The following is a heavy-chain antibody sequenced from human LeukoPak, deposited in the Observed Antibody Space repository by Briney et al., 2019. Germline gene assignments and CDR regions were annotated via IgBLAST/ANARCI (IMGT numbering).Heavy chain of an antibody. CDR1: GFTFSSYS. J-gene: IGHJ3*02. Sequence: PGGSLRLSCAASGFTFSSYSMNWVRQAPGKGLEWVSYISSSSSTIYYADSVKGRFTISRDNAKNSLYLQMNSLRAEDMALYYCAKDQWELLRGAFDIWGQGTMVTVSS. CDR3: AKDQWELLRGAFDI. CDR2: ISSSSSTI. V-gene: IGHV3-48*04. D-gene: IGHD1-26*01.